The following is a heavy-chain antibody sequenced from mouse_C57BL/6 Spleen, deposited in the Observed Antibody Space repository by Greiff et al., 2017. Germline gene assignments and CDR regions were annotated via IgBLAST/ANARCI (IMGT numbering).Heavy chain of an antibody. Sequence: QVQLQQPGAELVKPGASVKLSCKASGYTFTSYWMQWVKQRPGQGLEWIGEIDPSDSYTNYNQKFKGKATLTVDTSSSTAYMQLSSLTSEDSAVYYCARRGDHYDGPWGQGTTLTVSS. V-gene: IGHV1-50*01. J-gene: IGHJ2*01. CDR1: GYTFTSYW. D-gene: IGHD1-2*01. CDR2: IDPSDSYT. CDR3: ARRGDHYDGP.